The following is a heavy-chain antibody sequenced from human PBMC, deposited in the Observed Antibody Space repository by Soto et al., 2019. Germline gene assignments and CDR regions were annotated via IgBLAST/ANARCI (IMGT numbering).Heavy chain of an antibody. D-gene: IGHD2-15*01. Sequence: SETLSLTCTVSGGSISSGDYYWSWIRQPPGKGLEWIGYIYYSGSTYYNPSLKSRVTISVDKSKNQFSLKLSSVTAADTAVYYCARTPVDCSGGSCYLDYYGMDVWGQGTTVTVSS. CDR1: GGSISSGDYY. CDR2: IYYSGST. V-gene: IGHV4-30-4*01. CDR3: ARTPVDCSGGSCYLDYYGMDV. J-gene: IGHJ6*02.